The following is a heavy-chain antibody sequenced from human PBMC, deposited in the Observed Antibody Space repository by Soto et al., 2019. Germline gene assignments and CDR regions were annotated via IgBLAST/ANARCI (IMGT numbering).Heavy chain of an antibody. D-gene: IGHD3-10*01. CDR3: ARDRGFGESAYNWFDP. J-gene: IGHJ5*02. CDR2: IYYSGST. CDR1: GGSISSYY. Sequence: SETLSLTCTVSGGSISSYYWSWIRQPPGKGLEWIGYIYYSGSTNYNPPLKSRVTISVDTSKNQFSLKLSSVTAADTAVYYCARDRGFGESAYNWFDPWGQGTLVTVSS. V-gene: IGHV4-59*01.